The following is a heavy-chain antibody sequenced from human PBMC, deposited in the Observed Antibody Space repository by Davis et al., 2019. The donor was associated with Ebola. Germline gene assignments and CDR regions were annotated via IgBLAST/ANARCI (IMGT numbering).Heavy chain of an antibody. Sequence: MPSETLSLTCAVYGGSFSGYYWSWIRQPPGKGLEWIGEINHSGSTNYNPSLKSRVTISVDTSKNQFSLKLSSVTAADTAVYYCAREEVVPAAIWGNYYYYGMDVWGQGTTVTVSS. D-gene: IGHD2-2*01. CDR2: INHSGST. CDR1: GGSFSGYY. V-gene: IGHV4-34*01. CDR3: AREEVVPAAIWGNYYYYGMDV. J-gene: IGHJ6*02.